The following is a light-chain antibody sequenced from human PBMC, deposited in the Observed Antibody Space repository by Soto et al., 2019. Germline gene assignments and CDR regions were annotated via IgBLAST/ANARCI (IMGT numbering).Light chain of an antibody. Sequence: DIPMTQSPSSLSASGGDRVTITCQASQDISNYLNWYQQKPGKAPKLLIYDASNLETGVPSRFSGSGSGTDFTFTISSLQPEDIATYYCQQYDNLFTFGPGTKVDIK. V-gene: IGKV1-33*01. CDR3: QQYDNLFT. CDR2: DAS. CDR1: QDISNY. J-gene: IGKJ3*01.